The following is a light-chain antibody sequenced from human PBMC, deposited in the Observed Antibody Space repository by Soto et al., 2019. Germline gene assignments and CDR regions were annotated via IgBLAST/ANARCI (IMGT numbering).Light chain of an antibody. CDR1: QSVSIY. CDR2: DAS. J-gene: IGKJ4*01. V-gene: IGKV3-11*01. CDR3: QQRSIGVT. Sequence: EIVMTQSPATLSLSPGERATLSCRASQSVSIYLAWYQQKPGQPPRLLIYDASYRASGIPARFSGGGSGADFTLTISSLEPEDSAVYYCQQRSIGVTFGGGTKIEIK.